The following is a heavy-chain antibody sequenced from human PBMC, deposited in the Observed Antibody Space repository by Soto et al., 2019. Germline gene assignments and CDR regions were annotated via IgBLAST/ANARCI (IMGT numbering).Heavy chain of an antibody. D-gene: IGHD3-16*02. Sequence: AXSVKFSYQAFGNSFPDYYMHCVQQATGQGLEWMGWINPNSGGANYAQNFQGRVTMTRDTSINTAYMELSGLRSDDTAVFYCAREGDYDYDWGTYRPFDYWGQGTLVTDSS. CDR3: AREGDYDYDWGTYRPFDY. CDR1: GNSFPDYY. V-gene: IGHV1-2*02. CDR2: INPNSGGA. J-gene: IGHJ4*02.